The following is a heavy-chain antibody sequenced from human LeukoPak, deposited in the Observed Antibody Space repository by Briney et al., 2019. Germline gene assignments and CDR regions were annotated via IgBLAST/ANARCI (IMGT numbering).Heavy chain of an antibody. J-gene: IGHJ5*02. CDR1: GGTFSSYA. CDR3: ARERRARWLQQMSYWFDP. Sequence: ASVKVSCKASGGTFSSYAISWVRQAPGQGLEWMGGIIPIFGTANYAQKFQGRVTITADESTSTAYMELSSLRSEDTAMYYCARERRARWLQQMSYWFDPWGQGTLVTVSS. V-gene: IGHV1-69*13. CDR2: IIPIFGTA. D-gene: IGHD5-24*01.